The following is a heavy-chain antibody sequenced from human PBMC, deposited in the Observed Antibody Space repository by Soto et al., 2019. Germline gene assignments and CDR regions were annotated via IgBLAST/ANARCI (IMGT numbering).Heavy chain of an antibody. D-gene: IGHD3-10*01. V-gene: IGHV3-33*01. CDR1: GFTFSHYA. CDR2: IWSDGSNE. CDR3: ARDYGSAPWDY. Sequence: QVQLVESGGGVVQPGRSLRLSCAASGFTFSHYAMHWARQAPGKGLAWVAVIWSDGSNENYADSVRGRFTISRDNPKNTLYLQMNSLRAEDTAVYYCARDYGSAPWDYWGQGALVTVSS. J-gene: IGHJ4*02.